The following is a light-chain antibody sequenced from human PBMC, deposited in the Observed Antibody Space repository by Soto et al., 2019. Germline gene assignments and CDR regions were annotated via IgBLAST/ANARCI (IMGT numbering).Light chain of an antibody. J-gene: IGLJ2*01. CDR2: EVT. V-gene: IGLV2-14*01. CDR1: NSDFVDYNY. Sequence: QSALTQPASVSGSPGQSITISCTGTNSDFVDYNYVSWYQQHPGKAPKLMIYEVTNRPSGVSTRFSGSKSGNTASLTISGLQTEDEADYHCSSYTSTSTVLFGGGTKLTVL. CDR3: SSYTSTSTVL.